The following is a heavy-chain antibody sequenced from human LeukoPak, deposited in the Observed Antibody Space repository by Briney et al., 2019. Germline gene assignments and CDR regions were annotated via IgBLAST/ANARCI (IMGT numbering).Heavy chain of an antibody. V-gene: IGHV4-59*01. CDR1: GGSISSYY. CDR3: ARDSPKYYGMDV. CDR2: IYYSGST. J-gene: IGHJ6*02. Sequence: ETLSLTCTVSGGSISSYYWSWIRQPPGRGLEGIGYIYYSGSTNYNPSLKSRVTISVDSSQNKFSLKLSSVTAADTAVYYFARDSPKYYGMDVWGQGATVTVSS.